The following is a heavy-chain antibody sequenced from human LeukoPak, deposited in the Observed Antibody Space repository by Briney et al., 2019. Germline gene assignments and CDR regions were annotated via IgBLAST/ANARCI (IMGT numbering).Heavy chain of an antibody. V-gene: IGHV3-21*01. J-gene: IGHJ4*02. Sequence: PGGSLRLSCAPSGFTFSTYTMIWVRQAPGQGLEWVSSITSAGNFIYYADSLRGRFTVSRDNAKNSLYLQMNRLGAEDTAMYYCARDLWDHWGQGTLVTVSS. CDR2: ITSAGNFI. CDR3: ARDLWDH. CDR1: GFTFSTYT.